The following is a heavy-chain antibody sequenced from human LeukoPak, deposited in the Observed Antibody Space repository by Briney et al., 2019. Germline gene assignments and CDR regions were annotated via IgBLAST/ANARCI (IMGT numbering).Heavy chain of an antibody. CDR3: ARRYSSRWYNWFDP. D-gene: IGHD6-13*01. Sequence: PSETLSLTCTVSNGSIGISTYYWGWFRQPPGKGLEWIGSIYYSGITYYNPSLKSRVTISVDTSKKQSSLKLSSVTAADTAVYYCARRYSSRWYNWFDPWGQGTLVTVSS. CDR1: NGSIGISTYY. CDR2: IYYSGIT. J-gene: IGHJ5*02. V-gene: IGHV4-39*01.